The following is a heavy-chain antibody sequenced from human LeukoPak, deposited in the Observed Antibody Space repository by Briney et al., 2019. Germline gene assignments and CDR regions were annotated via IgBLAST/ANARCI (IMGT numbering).Heavy chain of an antibody. V-gene: IGHV3-21*01. CDR3: ARVIGYCSSTSCHNWFDP. CDR1: GFTFSSYS. D-gene: IGHD2-2*01. Sequence: PGGSLRLSCAASGFTFSSYSMNWVRQAPGKGLEWVSSISSSSSYIYYADSVKGRFTISRDNAKNSLYLQMNSLRAEDTAVYYCARVIGYCSSTSCHNWFDPWGQGTLVTVSS. CDR2: ISSSSSYI. J-gene: IGHJ5*02.